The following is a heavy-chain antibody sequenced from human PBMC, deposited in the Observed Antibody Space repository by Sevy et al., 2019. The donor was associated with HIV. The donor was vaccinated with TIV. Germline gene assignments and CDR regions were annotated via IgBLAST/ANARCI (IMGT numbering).Heavy chain of an antibody. CDR1: GGSITSLY. J-gene: IGHJ4*02. V-gene: IGHV4-59*08. CDR3: AGENAWGRGYS. CDR2: IYYNGHI. Sequence: SETLSLTCTVPGGSITSLYWNWIRQPPGNGLEWIANIYYNGHINYNPSLKSRVTLSLDTSKNQFSLRLSSVTAADTAMYYCAGENAWGRGYSWGQGTLVTVSS. D-gene: IGHD1-26*01.